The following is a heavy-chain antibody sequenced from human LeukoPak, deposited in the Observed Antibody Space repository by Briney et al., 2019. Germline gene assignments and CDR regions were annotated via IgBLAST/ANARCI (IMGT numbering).Heavy chain of an antibody. CDR1: GGSFSGYY. V-gene: IGHV4-34*01. CDR3: VRGPRCSSTSCYGSRWGNYFDY. J-gene: IGHJ4*02. Sequence: SETLSLTCAVYGGSFSGYYWSWIRQPPGKGLEWIGEINHSGSTNYNPSLKSRVTISVDTSKNQFSLKLSSVTAADTAVYYCVRGPRCSSTSCYGSRWGNYFDYWGPGTLVTVSS. D-gene: IGHD2-2*01. CDR2: INHSGST.